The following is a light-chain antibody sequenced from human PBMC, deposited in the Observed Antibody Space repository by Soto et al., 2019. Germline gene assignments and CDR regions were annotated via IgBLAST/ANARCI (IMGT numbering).Light chain of an antibody. Sequence: DIQMTQSPSSLSASVGERVTITCRASQFISTYLHWYQQKPGKAPKLLIYDASILQSGVPSRFGGSGSGADFTLTINSLQAEDFATYYCQQYYSDAPWTFGQGTKVEIK. CDR3: QQYYSDAPWT. V-gene: IGKV1-39*01. CDR2: DAS. J-gene: IGKJ1*01. CDR1: QFISTY.